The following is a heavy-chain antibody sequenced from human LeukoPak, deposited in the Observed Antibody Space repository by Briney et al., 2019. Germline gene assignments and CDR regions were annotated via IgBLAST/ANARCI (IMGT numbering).Heavy chain of an antibody. CDR3: AKDGSYYDFDY. CDR1: GFTFSSYA. D-gene: IGHD1-26*01. Sequence: GESLRLSCAASGFTFSSYAMSWVRQAPGKGLEWVSTISGSDGSTYYADSVKGRFTISRDNSKNTLHLQMNSLRAEDTAVYYCAKDGSYYDFDYWGQGTLVTVSS. J-gene: IGHJ4*02. V-gene: IGHV3-23*01. CDR2: ISGSDGST.